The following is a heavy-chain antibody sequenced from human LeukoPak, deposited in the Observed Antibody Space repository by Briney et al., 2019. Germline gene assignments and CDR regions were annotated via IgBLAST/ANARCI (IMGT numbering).Heavy chain of an antibody. V-gene: IGHV1-2*02. CDR2: INPNSGGT. D-gene: IGHD2-2*01. CDR1: GYTFTGYY. Sequence: GASVKVSCKASGYTFTGYYMHWVRQAPRQGLERMGWINPNSGGTNYAQKFQGRVTMTRDTSTSTAYMELSRLRSDDTAVYYCAREGPAAPRGYFQHWGQGTLVTVSS. J-gene: IGHJ1*01. CDR3: AREGPAAPRGYFQH.